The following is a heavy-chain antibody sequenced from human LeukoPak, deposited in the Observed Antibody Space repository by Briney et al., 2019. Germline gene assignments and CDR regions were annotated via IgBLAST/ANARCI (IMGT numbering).Heavy chain of an antibody. CDR1: GGSFSDNY. Sequence: SETLSLTCAVYGGSFSDNYWNWIRQPPGKGLEWIGEIYRGGNTNYNPSLKSRATISLDTSKNQFSLKLNSVTAADTAVYYCQWGSYPKYSFDFWGQGTLGNVSS. J-gene: IGHJ4*02. D-gene: IGHD3-16*02. V-gene: IGHV4-34*01. CDR2: IYRGGNT. CDR3: QWGSYPKYSFDF.